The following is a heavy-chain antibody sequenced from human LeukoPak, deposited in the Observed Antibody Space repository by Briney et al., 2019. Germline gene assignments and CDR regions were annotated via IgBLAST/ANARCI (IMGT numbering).Heavy chain of an antibody. CDR3: ARDRTRYSGSYFTDY. CDR2: ISWDGGST. V-gene: IGHV3-43D*03. Sequence: GGSLRLSCAASGFTFDDYAMHWVRQPPGKGLEWVSLISWDGGSTYYADSVKGRFIISRDNSKNSLYLQMNSLRADDTALYYCARDRTRYSGSYFTDYWGQGTLVTVSS. J-gene: IGHJ4*02. CDR1: GFTFDDYA. D-gene: IGHD1-26*01.